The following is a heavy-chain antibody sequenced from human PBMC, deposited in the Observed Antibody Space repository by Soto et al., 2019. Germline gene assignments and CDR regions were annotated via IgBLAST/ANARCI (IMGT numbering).Heavy chain of an antibody. D-gene: IGHD4-17*01. J-gene: IGHJ4*02. V-gene: IGHV4-59*01. CDR3: ARMTSGLYGDYYFDY. CDR1: GGSISSYY. CDR2: IYYSGST. Sequence: SETLSLTCTVSGGSISSYYWSWIRQPPGKGLEWIGYIYYSGSTNYNPSLKSRVTISVDTPKNQFSLKLSSVTAADTAVYYCARMTSGLYGDYYFDYWGQGTLVTVSS.